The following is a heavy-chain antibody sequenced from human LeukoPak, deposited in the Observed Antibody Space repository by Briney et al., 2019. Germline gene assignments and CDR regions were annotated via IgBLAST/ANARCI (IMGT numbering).Heavy chain of an antibody. CDR2: FDPEDGET. V-gene: IGHV1-24*01. D-gene: IGHD3-22*01. Sequence: ASVKVSCKVSGYTLTELSMHWVRQAPGKGLEWMGGFDPEDGETIYAQKFQGRVTMTEDTSTDTAYMELSSLRSEDTGVYYCATDGFAVSGYYHWGQGTLVTVSP. J-gene: IGHJ5*02. CDR3: ATDGFAVSGYYH. CDR1: GYTLTELS.